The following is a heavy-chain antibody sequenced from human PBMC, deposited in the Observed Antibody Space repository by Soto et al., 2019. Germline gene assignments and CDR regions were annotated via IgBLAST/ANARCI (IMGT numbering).Heavy chain of an antibody. CDR1: GYTFINNY. J-gene: IGHJ4*02. CDR3: ARSDDYGANSLDY. D-gene: IGHD4-17*01. V-gene: IGHV1-46*03. CDR2: INPSGGST. Sequence: ASVKVSCKASGYTFINNYRHWVRQAPGQGLEWMGVINPSGGSTTYAQKFQGRVTMTRDTSTSTVYMELSSLRFEDTAVYYCARSDDYGANSLDYWGQGTQVTVSS.